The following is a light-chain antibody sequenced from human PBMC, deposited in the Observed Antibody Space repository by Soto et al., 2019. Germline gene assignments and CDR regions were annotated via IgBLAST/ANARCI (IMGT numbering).Light chain of an antibody. CDR3: SSYTSSSTLVV. CDR2: DVS. V-gene: IGLV2-14*01. CDR1: SSDVGGYNY. Sequence: QSALTQPASVSGSPGQSITISCTGTSSDVGGYNYVSWYQQHPGKAPKLMIYDVSNRPSGVSNRFSGSKSGNTASLTISGLQAEDEADYYCSSYTSSSTLVVFGGGTKATV. J-gene: IGLJ2*01.